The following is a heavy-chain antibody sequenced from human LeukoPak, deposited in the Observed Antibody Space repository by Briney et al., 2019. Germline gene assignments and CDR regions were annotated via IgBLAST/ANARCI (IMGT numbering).Heavy chain of an antibody. CDR1: GFTFSDYY. D-gene: IGHD3-22*01. Sequence: GGSLRLSCAASGFTFSDYYMSWIRQAPGKGLEWVSYITSSSSTMYYADAVKGRFAISRDNAKNSLYLQMNSLRAEDTAVYYCARKSGSSGYPFDYWGQGTLVTVSS. J-gene: IGHJ4*02. CDR3: ARKSGSSGYPFDY. V-gene: IGHV3-11*04. CDR2: ITSSSSTM.